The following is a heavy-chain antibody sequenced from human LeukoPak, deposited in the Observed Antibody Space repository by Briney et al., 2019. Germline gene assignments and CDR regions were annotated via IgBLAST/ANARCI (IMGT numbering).Heavy chain of an antibody. CDR1: GYTFTGYY. Sequence: ASVKVSCKASGYTFTGYYMHWVRQAPGQGLEWMGWINPNSGDTNYAQDFQGRVTMTRDTSIRTAYMELSSLRSDDSAVYYCARGRTPNGDFENVYLGQGTLVTVSS. CDR2: INPNSGDT. V-gene: IGHV1-2*02. D-gene: IGHD4-17*01. J-gene: IGHJ4*02. CDR3: ARGRTPNGDFENVY.